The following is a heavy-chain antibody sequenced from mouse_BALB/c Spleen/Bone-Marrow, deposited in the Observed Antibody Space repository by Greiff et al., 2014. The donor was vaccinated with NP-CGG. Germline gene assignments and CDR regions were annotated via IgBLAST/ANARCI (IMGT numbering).Heavy chain of an antibody. CDR2: IYPGDGGT. CDR3: AFGNYDFDY. CDR1: GYAFSSYW. D-gene: IGHD2-1*01. Sequence: LVESGAELVRPGSSVKISCKASGYAFSSYWMNWVKQRPGQGLEWIGQIYPGDGGTNYSGKFKGKATLTADESSSTAYMQLSSLTSEDSAVYFCAFGNYDFDYWGQGTTLTVSS. J-gene: IGHJ2*01. V-gene: IGHV1-80*01.